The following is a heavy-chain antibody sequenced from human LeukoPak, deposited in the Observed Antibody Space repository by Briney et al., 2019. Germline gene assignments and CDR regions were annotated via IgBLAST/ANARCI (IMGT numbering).Heavy chain of an antibody. Sequence: PGGSLRLSCAASGFTFSSYSMNWVRQAPGKGLEWVSSISSSSSYIYYADSVKGRFTISRDNAKNSLYLQMNSLRAEDTAVYYCAKDRSMTTVTPFDNWGQGALVTVSS. V-gene: IGHV3-21*01. J-gene: IGHJ4*02. D-gene: IGHD4-17*01. CDR3: AKDRSMTTVTPFDN. CDR2: ISSSSSYI. CDR1: GFTFSSYS.